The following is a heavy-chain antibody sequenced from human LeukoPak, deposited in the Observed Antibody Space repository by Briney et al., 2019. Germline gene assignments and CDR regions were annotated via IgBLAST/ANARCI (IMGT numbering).Heavy chain of an antibody. CDR3: AKDRGPLYGDWELDY. D-gene: IGHD4-17*01. Sequence: PGGSLRLSCAASGFTFSGSAMHWVRQASGKGLEWVGRIRSKANSYATAYAASVKGRFTISRDDSKNTAYLQMNSLRAEDTAVYYCAKDRGPLYGDWELDYWGQGTLVTVSS. CDR1: GFTFSGSA. CDR2: IRSKANSYAT. J-gene: IGHJ4*02. V-gene: IGHV3-73*01.